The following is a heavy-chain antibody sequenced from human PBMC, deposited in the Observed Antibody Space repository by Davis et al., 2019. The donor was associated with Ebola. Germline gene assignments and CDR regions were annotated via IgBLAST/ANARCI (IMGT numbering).Heavy chain of an antibody. Sequence: MPSETLSLTCTVSGGSITGSDYFWGWIRQPPERELEWIGSTYYSGTTFYNPSLKSRLTMSVDTSKNEFSLKMSSVTAADTAVYYCARPWYSGTYYDAYDIWGQGTMVAVSS. CDR2: TYYSGTT. J-gene: IGHJ3*02. CDR3: ARPWYSGTYYDAYDI. D-gene: IGHD1-26*01. CDR1: GGSITGSDYF. V-gene: IGHV4-39*01.